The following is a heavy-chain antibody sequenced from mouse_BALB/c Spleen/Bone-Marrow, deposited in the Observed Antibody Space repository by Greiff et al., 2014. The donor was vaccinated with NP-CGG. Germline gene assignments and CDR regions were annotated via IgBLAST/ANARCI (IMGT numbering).Heavy chain of an antibody. CDR1: GYTFTSYW. Sequence: QVHVKQSGAELVKPGASVKLSCKASGYTFTSYWIHWVKQRPGQGLEWIGEINPSNGRTNYNEKFKSKATLTVDKSSSTAYMQLSSLTSEDSAVYYCARTTTVVATYYFDYWGQGTTLTVSS. D-gene: IGHD1-1*01. CDR2: INPSNGRT. J-gene: IGHJ2*01. V-gene: IGHV1S81*02. CDR3: ARTTTVVATYYFDY.